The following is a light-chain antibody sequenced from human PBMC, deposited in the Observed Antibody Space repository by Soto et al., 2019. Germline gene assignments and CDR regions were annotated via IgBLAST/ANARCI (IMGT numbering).Light chain of an antibody. CDR1: QSVNSNF. J-gene: IGKJ2*01. CDR3: QQYGRSPLLYT. Sequence: EIVLTQSPGTLSLSPGERATLSCRTSQSVNSNFLAWYQQKPGQAPRLLVYGSSTRAAGVPDRFSGSGSGTDFTINRSRLEHEDFAEYYCQQYGRSPLLYTFGQGTKLGVK. V-gene: IGKV3-20*01. CDR2: GSS.